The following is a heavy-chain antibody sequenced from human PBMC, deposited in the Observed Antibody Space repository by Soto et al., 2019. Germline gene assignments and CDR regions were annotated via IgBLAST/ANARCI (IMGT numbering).Heavy chain of an antibody. CDR3: AREGRYYDFWSGSLSNYYYYYMDV. D-gene: IGHD3-3*01. Sequence: SETLSLTCTVSGGSISSGGYYWSWIRQHPGKGLEWIGYIYYSGSTHYNPSLKSRVTISVDTSKNQFSLKLSSVTAADTAVYYCAREGRYYDFWSGSLSNYYYYYMDVWGKGTTVTVSS. CDR2: IYYSGST. V-gene: IGHV4-31*03. CDR1: GGSISSGGYY. J-gene: IGHJ6*03.